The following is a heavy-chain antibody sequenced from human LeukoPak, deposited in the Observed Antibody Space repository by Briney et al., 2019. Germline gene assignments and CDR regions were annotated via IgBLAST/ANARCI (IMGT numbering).Heavy chain of an antibody. CDR2: ISAYNGNT. Sequence: ASVRVSFKASGYTFTIYGISWVRQAPGQGGEWMGWISAYNGNTNYAQKLQGRVTMTTDPSTSTAYMELRSLRSDDTAVYYCAREYPGYCSGGSCRGLDYWGQGTLVTVSS. D-gene: IGHD2-15*01. V-gene: IGHV1-18*04. CDR3: AREYPGYCSGGSCRGLDY. J-gene: IGHJ4*02. CDR1: GYTFTIYG.